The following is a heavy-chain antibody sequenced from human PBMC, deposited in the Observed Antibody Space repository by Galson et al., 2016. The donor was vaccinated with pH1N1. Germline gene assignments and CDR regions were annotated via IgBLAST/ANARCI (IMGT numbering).Heavy chain of an antibody. CDR2: IIPVLGMT. CDR3: ARAPGYYDSSGYYPA. Sequence: SVKVSCKASGGTFTSNIFSWVRQAPGQGLEWMGRIIPVLGMTNYAQKFQGRVTITADTSTSTAYMELSSLRSEDTAVYYCARAPGYYDSSGYYPAWGQGTLVTVSS. J-gene: IGHJ4*02. V-gene: IGHV1-69*02. CDR1: GGTFTSNI. D-gene: IGHD3-22*01.